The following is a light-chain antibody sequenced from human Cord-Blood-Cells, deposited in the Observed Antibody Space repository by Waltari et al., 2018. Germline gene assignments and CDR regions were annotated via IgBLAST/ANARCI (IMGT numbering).Light chain of an antibody. V-gene: IGKV4-1*01. Sequence: DIMMNQPTDSLAVSVGERTTINRKSSQSVLYSPNNKNYLAWYQQKPGQPTKLLIYWASTRECGVPDRFSDSGSGTDFTLTISSLQAEDVAIYYCQQYYSTPLTFGGGTKMEIK. CDR2: WAS. CDR3: QQYYSTPLT. CDR1: QSVLYSPNNKNY. J-gene: IGKJ4*01.